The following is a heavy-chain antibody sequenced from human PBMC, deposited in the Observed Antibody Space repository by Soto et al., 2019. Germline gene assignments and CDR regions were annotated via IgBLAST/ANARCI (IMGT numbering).Heavy chain of an antibody. J-gene: IGHJ4*02. V-gene: IGHV4-59*12. D-gene: IGHD1-26*01. CDR3: VRVGVGIGNHFDS. CDR2: IHYSGRT. CDR1: KGSISGFY. Sequence: KPSETLSLTCSVSKGSISGFYWTWIRQPPGKILEWIGYIHYSGRTDYNPSLTSRATMSVDTSKNQFSLNLKSITAADTAVYYCVRVGVGIGNHFDSWGRGTLVTVSS.